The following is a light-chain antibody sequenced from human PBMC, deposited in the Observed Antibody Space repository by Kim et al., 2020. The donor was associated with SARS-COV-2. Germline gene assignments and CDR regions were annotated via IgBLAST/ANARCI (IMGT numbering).Light chain of an antibody. V-gene: IGLV1-40*01. CDR3: QSYDSSLSGFYV. CDR2: GNS. Sequence: VTFSCTGGSSYIGAGYDVHWYQQLPGTAPKLLIYGNSNRPSGVPDRFSVSKSGTSASLAITGLQAEDEADYYCQSYDSSLSGFYVFGTGTKVTVL. J-gene: IGLJ1*01. CDR1: SSYIGAGYD.